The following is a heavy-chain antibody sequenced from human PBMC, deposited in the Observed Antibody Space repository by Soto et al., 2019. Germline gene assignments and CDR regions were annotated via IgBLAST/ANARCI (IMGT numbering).Heavy chain of an antibody. J-gene: IGHJ4*01. CDR1: GFMFSAYA. Sequence: PGGSLRLSCTASGFMFSAYAMLWVRQAPGKGLEWVAAMSYDGTNTYYADSLKGRFTISRDNSKNTLFLQMSSLTADDSAVYYCARDPSPYTSGWYGIDFWGLGTLVPVSS. CDR2: MSYDGTNT. CDR3: ARDPSPYTSGWYGIDF. D-gene: IGHD6-19*01. V-gene: IGHV3-30-3*01.